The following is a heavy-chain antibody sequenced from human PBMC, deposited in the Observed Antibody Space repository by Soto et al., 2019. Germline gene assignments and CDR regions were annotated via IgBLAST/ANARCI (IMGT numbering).Heavy chain of an antibody. J-gene: IGHJ6*02. CDR1: GGAISSYY. D-gene: IGHD3-3*01. V-gene: IGHV4-59*01. CDR2: MYYSGST. Sequence: ETLSLTCTVSGGAISSYYWSWIRQPPGKGLEWIGYMYYSGSTKYNPSLKSRVTISIDTSKIQFSLKLSSVTAADTAVYYCARDTLSRFGSGYYIGGNYYYGMDVWGQGTTVTVS. CDR3: ARDTLSRFGSGYYIGGNYYYGMDV.